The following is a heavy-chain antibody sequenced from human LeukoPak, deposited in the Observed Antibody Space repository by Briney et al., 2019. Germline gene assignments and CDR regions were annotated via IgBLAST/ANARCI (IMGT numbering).Heavy chain of an antibody. J-gene: IGHJ5*02. CDR2: IYYSGST. CDR1: GGSISSSSYY. V-gene: IGHV4-39*07. CDR3: ARSTPITLNWFDP. Sequence: SETLSLTCTVSGGSISSSSYYWGWIRQPPGKGLEWIGSIYYSGSTYYNPSLKSRVTISVDTSKNQFSLKLSSVTAADTAVYYCARSTPITLNWFDPWGQGTLVTVSS. D-gene: IGHD5-24*01.